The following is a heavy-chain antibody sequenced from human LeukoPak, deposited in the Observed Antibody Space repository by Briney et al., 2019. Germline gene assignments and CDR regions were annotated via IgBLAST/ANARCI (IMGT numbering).Heavy chain of an antibody. CDR2: IYHSGST. D-gene: IGHD3-22*01. Sequence: SETLSLTCTVSGYSISSGYYWGWIRQPPGKGLDWVGSIYHSGSTYYNPSLKSRVTISVDTSKNQFSLKLRSVTAADTAVYYCAYDSSGYYYGADAFDIWGQGTMVTVSS. V-gene: IGHV4-38-2*02. CDR3: AYDSSGYYYGADAFDI. CDR1: GYSISSGYY. J-gene: IGHJ3*02.